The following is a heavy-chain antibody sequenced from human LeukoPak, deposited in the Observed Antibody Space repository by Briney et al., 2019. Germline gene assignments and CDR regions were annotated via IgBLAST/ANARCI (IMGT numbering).Heavy chain of an antibody. CDR3: ARDQYDFWSGYYRGVDY. Sequence: ASVKVSCKASGYDFNAYAIHWLRQAPGQRFEWMGRIDADNGDTAYSQKLQGRVTITRDTSARTVYMQLSSLRSEDTAAYYCARDQYDFWSGYYRGVDYWGQGTLVTVSS. CDR2: IDADNGDT. CDR1: GYDFNAYA. J-gene: IGHJ4*02. D-gene: IGHD3-3*01. V-gene: IGHV1-3*01.